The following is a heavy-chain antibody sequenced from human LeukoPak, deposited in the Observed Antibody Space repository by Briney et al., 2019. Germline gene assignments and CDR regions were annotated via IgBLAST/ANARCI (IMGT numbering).Heavy chain of an antibody. CDR3: VGGDWYFDL. CDR2: TFYRSKWFH. J-gene: IGHJ2*01. Sequence: SQTLSLTCAISGISVSSNNGTWNWTRQSPSRGLEWLGRTFYRSKWFHAYAISVKSRITINPDTSKNQFSLQLTSVTPEDTAVYYCVGGDWYFDLWGRGTLVTVSS. V-gene: IGHV6-1*01. CDR1: GISVSSNNGT.